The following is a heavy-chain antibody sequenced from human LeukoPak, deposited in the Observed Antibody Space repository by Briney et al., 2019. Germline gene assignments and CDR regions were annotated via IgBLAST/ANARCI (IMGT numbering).Heavy chain of an antibody. D-gene: IGHD5-18*01. V-gene: IGHV4-34*01. CDR2: INHSGST. J-gene: IGHJ4*02. CDR1: GGSFSGYY. CDR3: ARHDVDTAY. Sequence: SETLSLTCAVYGGSFSGYYWSWIRQPPGKGLEWIGEINHSGSTNYNPSLKSRVTISVDTSKNQFSLKLSSVTAADTAVYYCARHDVDTAYWGQGTLVTVSS.